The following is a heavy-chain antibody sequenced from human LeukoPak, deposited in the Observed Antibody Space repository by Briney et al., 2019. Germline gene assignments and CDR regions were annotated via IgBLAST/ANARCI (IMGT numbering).Heavy chain of an antibody. CDR3: ARLIGSYYDSSGDAFDI. CDR2: IIPIFGTA. D-gene: IGHD3-22*01. V-gene: IGHV1-69*01. CDR1: GGTFSSYA. J-gene: IGHJ3*02. Sequence: GSSVKVSCKASGGTFSSYAISWVRQAPGQGLEWMGGIIPIFGTANYAQKFQGRVTITADESTSTAYMELSSLRSEDTAVYYCARLIGSYYDSSGDAFDIWGQGTMVTVSS.